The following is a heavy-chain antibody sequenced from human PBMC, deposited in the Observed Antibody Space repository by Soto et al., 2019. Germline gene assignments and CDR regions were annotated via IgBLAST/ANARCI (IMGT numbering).Heavy chain of an antibody. D-gene: IGHD2-2*01. Sequence: EVQLVESGGGLVQPAGSLRLSCAASGFTFSTHSMNWVRQAPGKGLEWISYITSSDVTMYADSVKGRFTISRDNAKNSLYLQMNSLRGEATAVYFCVGEVGFQLIYWGQGTLVTVSS. CDR2: ITSSDVTM. V-gene: IGHV3-48*01. CDR1: GFTFSTHS. CDR3: VGEVGFQLIY. J-gene: IGHJ4*02.